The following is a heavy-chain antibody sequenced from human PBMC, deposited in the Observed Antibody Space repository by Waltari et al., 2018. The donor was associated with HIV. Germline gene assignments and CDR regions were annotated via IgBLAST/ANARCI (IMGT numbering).Heavy chain of an antibody. V-gene: IGHV4-59*12. D-gene: IGHD6-19*01. J-gene: IGHJ5*01. CDR2: IYHNGNA. CDR1: GGSIRGYF. CDR3: ASAMAAGPGTPGGVDF. Sequence: QVQLQESVQGLVKPSGTMSLSCVVSGGSIRGYFWDWIRQAPGRGLVWIGHIYHNGNANYNPSFKSRFSLSSQMSESRFSLKLNSATAADTAVYYCASAMAAGPGTPGGVDFWGHGTLVTVSS.